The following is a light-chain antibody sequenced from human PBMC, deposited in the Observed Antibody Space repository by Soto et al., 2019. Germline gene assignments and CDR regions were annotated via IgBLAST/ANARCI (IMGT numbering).Light chain of an antibody. J-gene: IGLJ2*01. CDR3: SSYAGSSVPVA. V-gene: IGLV2-8*01. CDR1: SSDVGGYNF. Sequence: QSALTQPPSASGSPGQSVTISCTGASSDVGGYNFVSWYQQHPGKATKLMIYDVTKRPSGVPDRFSGSKSGNTASLTVSGLQAYDEADYYCSSYAGSSVPVAFGGGTQLTVL. CDR2: DVT.